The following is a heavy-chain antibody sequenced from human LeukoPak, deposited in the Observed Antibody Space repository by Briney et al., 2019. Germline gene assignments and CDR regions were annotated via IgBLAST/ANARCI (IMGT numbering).Heavy chain of an antibody. D-gene: IGHD2-2*01. J-gene: IGHJ6*02. CDR3: ARVFSYCSSTSCYDYYYGMDV. CDR1: GGSISSGDYY. V-gene: IGHV4-30-4*01. CDR2: IYYSGST. Sequence: SQTLSLTCTVSGGSISSGDYYWSWIRQPPGKGLEWIGYIYYSGSTYYNPSFKSRVTISVDTSKNQFSLKLSSVTAADTAVYYCARVFSYCSSTSCYDYYYGMDVWGQGTTVTVSS.